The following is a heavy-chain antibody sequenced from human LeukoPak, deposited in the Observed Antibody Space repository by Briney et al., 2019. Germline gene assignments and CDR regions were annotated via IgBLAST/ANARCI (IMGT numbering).Heavy chain of an antibody. Sequence: GGSLRLSCAASGFTFSNYWMSWVRQAPGKGLEWVANIKQDGSEKYYVDSVKGRFTISRDDAKNSLYLQMNSLRAEDTAVYYCARARAYSYGYIGYCFDYWGQGTLVTVSS. V-gene: IGHV3-7*01. CDR3: ARARAYSYGYIGYCFDY. CDR2: IKQDGSEK. D-gene: IGHD5-18*01. CDR1: GFTFSNYW. J-gene: IGHJ4*02.